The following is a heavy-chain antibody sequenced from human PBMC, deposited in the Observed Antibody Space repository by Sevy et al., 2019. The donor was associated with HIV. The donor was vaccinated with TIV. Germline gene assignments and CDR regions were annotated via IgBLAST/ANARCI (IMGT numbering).Heavy chain of an antibody. J-gene: IGHJ4*02. CDR2: ISTGDNT. V-gene: IGHV3-66*01. CDR1: GFSFSRNY. D-gene: IGHD5-12*01. Sequence: GGSLRLSCAASGFSFSRNYMSWARQAPGKGLEWVSGISTGDNTFYADSVKGRFTISRASSKNTLLLQMNSLRAEDTAVYYCAREQSRDGYHFDYWGQGTLVTVSS. CDR3: AREQSRDGYHFDY.